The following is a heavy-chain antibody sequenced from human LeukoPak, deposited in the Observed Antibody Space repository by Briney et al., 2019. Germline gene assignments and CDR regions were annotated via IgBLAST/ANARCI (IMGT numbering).Heavy chain of an antibody. Sequence: GESLKISCKASGYSFSSHWIGWVRQMPGKGLEWMGIIYPGDSDTRYSPSFQGQVTISADKSISTAYLQWSSLKASDTAMYYCARLGGPYIAARPYYFDYWGQGTLVTVSS. J-gene: IGHJ4*02. D-gene: IGHD6-6*01. V-gene: IGHV5-51*01. CDR3: ARLGGPYIAARPYYFDY. CDR1: GYSFSSHW. CDR2: IYPGDSDT.